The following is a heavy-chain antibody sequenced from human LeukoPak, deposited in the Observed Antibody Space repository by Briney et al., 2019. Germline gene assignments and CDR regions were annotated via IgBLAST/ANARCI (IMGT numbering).Heavy chain of an antibody. Sequence: GGSLRLSCAASGFTFSDYYMSWIRQAPGRGLEWVSYISSSGSTIYYADSVKGRFTISRDNAKNSLYLQMNSLRAEDTAVYYCARVIDGGNSRGEAFDIWGQGTMVTVSS. CDR1: GFTFSDYY. CDR3: ARVIDGGNSRGEAFDI. CDR2: ISSSGSTI. D-gene: IGHD4-23*01. J-gene: IGHJ3*02. V-gene: IGHV3-11*04.